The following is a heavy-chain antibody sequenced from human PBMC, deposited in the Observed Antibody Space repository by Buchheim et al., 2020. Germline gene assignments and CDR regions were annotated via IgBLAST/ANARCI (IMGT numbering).Heavy chain of an antibody. CDR2: IYYSGIT. CDR3: AREGRITIFGVVTTRGFDY. V-gene: IGHV4-31*03. Sequence: QVQLQESGPGLVKPSQTLSLTCTVSGGSISSGGYYWSWIRQHPGKGLEWIGYIYYSGITYYNPSLKIRVTISVDTSKNHFSLKLSSVTAADTAVYYCAREGRITIFGVVTTRGFDYWGQGTL. J-gene: IGHJ4*02. D-gene: IGHD3-3*01. CDR1: GGSISSGGYY.